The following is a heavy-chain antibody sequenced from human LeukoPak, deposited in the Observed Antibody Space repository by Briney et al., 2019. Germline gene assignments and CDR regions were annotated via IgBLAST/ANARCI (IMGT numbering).Heavy chain of an antibody. D-gene: IGHD2-2*01. Sequence: PGRSLRLSCAASGFTFSSYGMHWVRQAPGKGLEWVAVIWYDGSNKYYADSVKGRFTISRDNSKNTLYLQMNSLRAEDTAVYYCARDQVVSRYFDYWGQGTLVTVSS. V-gene: IGHV3-33*01. CDR2: IWYDGSNK. J-gene: IGHJ4*02. CDR1: GFTFSSYG. CDR3: ARDQVVSRYFDY.